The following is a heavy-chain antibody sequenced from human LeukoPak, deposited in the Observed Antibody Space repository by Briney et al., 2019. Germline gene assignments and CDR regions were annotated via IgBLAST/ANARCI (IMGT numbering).Heavy chain of an antibody. V-gene: IGHV1-69*05. CDR3: ARITMIPKPFGWFDP. CDR2: IIPIFGTA. CDR1: GGTFSSYA. Sequence: SVKVSCKASGGTFSSYAISWVRQAPGQGLEWMGGIIPIFGTANYAQKFQGRVTITTDESTSTAYMELSSLRSEDTAVYYCARITMIPKPFGWFDPWGQGTLVTVSS. J-gene: IGHJ5*02. D-gene: IGHD3-22*01.